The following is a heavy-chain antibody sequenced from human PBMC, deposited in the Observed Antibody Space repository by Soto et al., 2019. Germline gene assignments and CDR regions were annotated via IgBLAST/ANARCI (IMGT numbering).Heavy chain of an antibody. Sequence: QLQLQESGPGLVKPSETLSLTCTVSGGSISSSSYYWGWIRQPPGKGLEWIGSIYYSGSTYYNPSLKSRVTISVDTSKNQFSLKLSSVTAADTAVYYCARYGDYAGFLDYWGQGTLVTVSS. CDR1: GGSISSSSYY. D-gene: IGHD4-17*01. J-gene: IGHJ4*02. CDR3: ARYGDYAGFLDY. CDR2: IYYSGST. V-gene: IGHV4-39*01.